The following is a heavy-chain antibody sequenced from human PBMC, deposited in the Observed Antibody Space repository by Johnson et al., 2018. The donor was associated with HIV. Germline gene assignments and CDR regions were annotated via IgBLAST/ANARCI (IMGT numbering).Heavy chain of an antibody. CDR1: GFTVSSNY. Sequence: VQLMESGGGLVQPGGSLRLSCAASGFTVSSNYMSWVRQAPGKGLEWVLVIYSGGSTYYADSVKGRFTISRDNSKNTLYLQMNSLRAEDTAVYYCARWGVVTPHAFDIWGQGTMVTVSS. D-gene: IGHD4-23*01. V-gene: IGHV3-66*02. J-gene: IGHJ3*02. CDR2: IYSGGST. CDR3: ARWGVVTPHAFDI.